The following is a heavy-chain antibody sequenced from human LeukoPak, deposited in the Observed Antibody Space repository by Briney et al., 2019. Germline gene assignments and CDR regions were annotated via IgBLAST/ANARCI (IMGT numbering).Heavy chain of an antibody. CDR1: GDSITSYY. V-gene: IGHV4-59*08. D-gene: IGHD5-24*01. CDR2: IYYPGST. Sequence: PSETLSLTCTVSGDSITSYYWSWIRQPPGKGLEWIGYIYYPGSTSYNPSLKSRVAISLDTSKNQFSLKVSSATAADTAVYFCARQRDGYNWGFDYWGQGTLVTVSS. J-gene: IGHJ4*02. CDR3: ARQRDGYNWGFDY.